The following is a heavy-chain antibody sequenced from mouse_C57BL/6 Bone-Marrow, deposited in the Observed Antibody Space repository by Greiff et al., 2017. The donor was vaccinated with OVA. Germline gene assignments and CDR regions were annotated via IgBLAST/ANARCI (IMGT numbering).Heavy chain of an antibody. Sequence: EVQRMESGEGLVKPGGSLKLSCAASGFTFSSYAMSWVRQTPEKRLEWVAYISSCGDYIYYADTVKGRFTISRDNAKNTLFLQMTSLRSEDTAMYYCAGPHYYGSAWFAYWGQGTLVTVSA. D-gene: IGHD1-1*01. V-gene: IGHV5S21*01. J-gene: IGHJ3*01. CDR3: AGPHYYGSAWFAY. CDR1: GFTFSSYA. CDR2: ISSCGDYI.